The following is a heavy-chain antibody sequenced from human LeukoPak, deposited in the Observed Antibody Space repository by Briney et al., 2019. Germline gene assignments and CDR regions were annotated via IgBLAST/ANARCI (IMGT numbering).Heavy chain of an antibody. CDR2: INPNSGGT. V-gene: IGHV1-2*02. CDR1: GYTFTGYY. CDR3: ARVFGWNWFDP. Sequence: ASVKVSCKASGYTFTGYYMHWVRQAPGQGLEWMGWINPNSGGTNYAQKFQGRVTMTRNTSISTAYMELSSLRSEDTAVYYCARVFGWNWFDPWGQGTLVTVSS. D-gene: IGHD3-3*01. J-gene: IGHJ5*02.